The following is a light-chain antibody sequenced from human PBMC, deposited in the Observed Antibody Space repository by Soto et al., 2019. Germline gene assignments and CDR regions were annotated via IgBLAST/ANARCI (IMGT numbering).Light chain of an antibody. CDR1: SSDVGAYNY. CDR3: SSYAGSHNVI. V-gene: IGLV2-8*01. J-gene: IGLJ2*01. Sequence: QSALTQPPTASGSPGQSVTISCTGTSSDVGAYNYVSWYQQHPGKAPKLIIYEVTERPSGVPDRFSGSKSGNTASLTVSGLQAEDDADFYCSSYAGSHNVIFGGGTKLTVL. CDR2: EVT.